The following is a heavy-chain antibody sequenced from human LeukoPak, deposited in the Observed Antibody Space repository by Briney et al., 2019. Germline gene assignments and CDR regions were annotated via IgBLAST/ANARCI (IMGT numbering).Heavy chain of an antibody. CDR2: INWNGNSR. CDR1: GFTFDDYG. CDR3: AKDTSWNDAFDI. Sequence: TGGSLRLSCEASGFTFDDYGMRWVRQAPGKGLEWVSGINWNGNSRVNADSVKGRFTISRDNAKNSLYLQMNSLRVEDTALYYCAKDTSWNDAFDIWGQGTMVTVSS. V-gene: IGHV3-20*04. D-gene: IGHD2-2*01. J-gene: IGHJ3*02.